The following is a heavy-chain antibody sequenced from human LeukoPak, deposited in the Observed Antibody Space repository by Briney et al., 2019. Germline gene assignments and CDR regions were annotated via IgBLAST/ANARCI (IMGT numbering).Heavy chain of an antibody. CDR1: GFTFSSYA. D-gene: IGHD3-10*01. J-gene: IGHJ4*02. Sequence: GGSLRLSCAASGFTFSSYAMSWVRQAPGKGLEWVSAISGSGGSTYYADSVKGRFTISRDNSKNTLYRQMNSLRAEDTAVYYCAKDFRPHYYGSGMYYFDYWGQGTLVTVSS. V-gene: IGHV3-23*01. CDR2: ISGSGGST. CDR3: AKDFRPHYYGSGMYYFDY.